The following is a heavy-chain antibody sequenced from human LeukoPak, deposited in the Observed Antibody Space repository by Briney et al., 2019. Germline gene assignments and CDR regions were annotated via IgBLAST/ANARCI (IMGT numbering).Heavy chain of an antibody. CDR2: INHSGST. J-gene: IGHJ6*03. CDR1: GGSFSGYY. D-gene: IGHD5-18*01. V-gene: IGHV4-34*01. CDR3: ARCRIQRPKTYYYYYYMDV. Sequence: SETLSLTCAVYGGSFSGYYWSWIRQPPGKGLEWIGEINHSGSTNYNPSLKSRVTISVDTSKNQFSLKLSSVTAADTAVYYCARCRIQRPKTYYYYYYMDVWGKGTTVTISS.